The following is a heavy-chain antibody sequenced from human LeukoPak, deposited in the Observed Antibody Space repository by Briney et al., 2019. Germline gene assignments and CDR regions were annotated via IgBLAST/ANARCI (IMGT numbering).Heavy chain of an antibody. J-gene: IGHJ4*02. CDR3: ARDRSPGAGPFDY. CDR1: GFTFSSYA. Sequence: PGGSLRLSCAASGFTFSSYAMHWVRQAPGKGLEWVAVISYDGSNKYYADSVKGRFTISRDNSMNTLYLQMNSLRAEDTAVYYCARDRSPGAGPFDYWGQGTLVTVSS. CDR2: ISYDGSNK. V-gene: IGHV3-30*04. D-gene: IGHD4/OR15-4a*01.